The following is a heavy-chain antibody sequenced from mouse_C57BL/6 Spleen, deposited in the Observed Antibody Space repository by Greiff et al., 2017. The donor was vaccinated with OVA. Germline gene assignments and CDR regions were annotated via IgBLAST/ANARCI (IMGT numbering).Heavy chain of an antibody. V-gene: IGHV1-64*01. CDR3: SGDDYARYFDD. J-gene: IGHJ1*03. CDR1: GYTFTSYW. CDR2: IYPNSGST. Sequence: QVQLQQPGAELVKPGASVKLSCKASGYTFTSYWMHWVKQRPGQGLEWIGMIYPNSGSTNYNEKFKSKATLTVDKSSSTAYMQLSSLTSEDAAVYYCSGDDYARYFDDWGKGTTVTVSS. D-gene: IGHD2-4*01.